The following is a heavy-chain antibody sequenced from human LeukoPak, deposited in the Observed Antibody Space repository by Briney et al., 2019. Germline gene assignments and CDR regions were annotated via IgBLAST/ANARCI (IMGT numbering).Heavy chain of an antibody. Sequence: ASLKVSCKVSGYTLTELSIHWVRQAPGKRLEWMGGLDPEDGETIYAQKFQGRVTMTEDTSTDTAYMELSSLRSEDTAVYYCATNTPGGQYQLPDYYYYGMDVWGKGTTVTVSS. CDR1: GYTLTELS. V-gene: IGHV1-24*01. CDR3: ATNTPGGQYQLPDYYYYGMDV. D-gene: IGHD2-2*01. J-gene: IGHJ6*04. CDR2: LDPEDGET.